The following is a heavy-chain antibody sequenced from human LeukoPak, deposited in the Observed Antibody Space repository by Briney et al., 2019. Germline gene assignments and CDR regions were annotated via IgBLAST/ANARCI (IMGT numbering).Heavy chain of an antibody. CDR3: ARDRCRGGSCYSKWAYFDY. D-gene: IGHD2-15*01. Sequence: SETLSLTCTVSGGSISSNYWSWIRQPPGKGLEWIGNIYHSGSTNYNPSLKSRVTISVDTSKNQFSLKMTSVTAADTAVYYCARDRCRGGSCYSKWAYFDYWGQGTLVTVSS. V-gene: IGHV4-59*01. J-gene: IGHJ4*02. CDR2: IYHSGST. CDR1: GGSISSNY.